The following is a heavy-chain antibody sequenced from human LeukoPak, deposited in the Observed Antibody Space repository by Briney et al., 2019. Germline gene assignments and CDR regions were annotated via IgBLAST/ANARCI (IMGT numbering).Heavy chain of an antibody. J-gene: IGHJ1*01. D-gene: IGHD2-15*01. CDR1: GGTFSSYA. V-gene: IGHV1-18*01. Sequence: ASVKVSCKASGGTFSSYAISWVRQAPGQGLEWMGWTSAYNGNTNYEQKFQGRVTMTTDTSTSTAYMELRSLRSDDTAVYYCARDVGYCSGGSCYPTAEYFHHWGQGTLVTVSS. CDR3: ARDVGYCSGGSCYPTAEYFHH. CDR2: TSAYNGNT.